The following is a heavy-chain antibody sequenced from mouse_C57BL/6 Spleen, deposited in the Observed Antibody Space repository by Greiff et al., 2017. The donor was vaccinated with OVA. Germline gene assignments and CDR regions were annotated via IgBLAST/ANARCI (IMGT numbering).Heavy chain of an antibody. D-gene: IGHD1-1*01. CDR3: AREYGSSYGWFAY. CDR2: IYPGSGST. Sequence: QVQLQQPGAELVKPGASVKMSCKASGYTFTSYWITWVKQRPGQGLEWIGDIYPGSGSTNYNEKFKSKATLTVDTSSSTAYMQVSSLTSEDSAVYYCAREYGSSYGWFAYWGQGTLVTVSA. CDR1: GYTFTSYW. V-gene: IGHV1-55*01. J-gene: IGHJ3*01.